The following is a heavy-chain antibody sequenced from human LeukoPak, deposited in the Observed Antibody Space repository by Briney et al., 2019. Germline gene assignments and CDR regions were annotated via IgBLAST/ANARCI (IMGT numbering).Heavy chain of an antibody. CDR1: GGSISSYY. CDR3: AKSNVIDI. Sequence: PSETLSLTCTVSGGSISSYYWSWIRQPPGKGLEWIGYIYYSGSTNYNPSLKSRVTISVDTSRNQFSLKLNSVTAADTAVYYCAKSNVIDIWGQGTMVTVSS. CDR2: IYYSGST. D-gene: IGHD2/OR15-2a*01. V-gene: IGHV4-59*12. J-gene: IGHJ3*02.